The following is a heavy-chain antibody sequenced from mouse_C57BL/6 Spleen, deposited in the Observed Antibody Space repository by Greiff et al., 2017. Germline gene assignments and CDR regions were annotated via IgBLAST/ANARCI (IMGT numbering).Heavy chain of an antibody. CDR1: GYSITSGYY. J-gene: IGHJ4*01. CDR3: ARDYSNYGYAMDY. Sequence: EVKLEESGPGLVKPSQSLSLTCSVTGYSITSGYYWNWIRQFPGNKLEWMGYISYDGSNNYNPSLKNRISITRDTSKNQFFLKLNSVTTEDTATYYCARDYSNYGYAMDYWGQGTSVTVSS. CDR2: ISYDGSN. V-gene: IGHV3-6*01. D-gene: IGHD2-5*01.